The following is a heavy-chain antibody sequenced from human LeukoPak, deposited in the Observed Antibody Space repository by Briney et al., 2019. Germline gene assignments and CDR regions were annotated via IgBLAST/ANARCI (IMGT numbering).Heavy chain of an antibody. V-gene: IGHV1-69*05. CDR2: IIPIFGTA. Sequence: GASVTVSCKASGGTFTSYAISWVRQTPGQGLEWMGGIIPIFGTANYAQKFQGRVTITTDESTSTAYMELSSLRSEDTAVYYCARSSLPAATLFDYWGQGALVTVSS. CDR1: GGTFTSYA. CDR3: ARSSLPAATLFDY. J-gene: IGHJ4*02. D-gene: IGHD2-2*01.